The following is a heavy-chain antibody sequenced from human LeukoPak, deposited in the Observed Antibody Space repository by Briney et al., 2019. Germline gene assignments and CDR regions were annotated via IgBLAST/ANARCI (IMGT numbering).Heavy chain of an antibody. J-gene: IGHJ4*02. D-gene: IGHD6-13*01. CDR3: ARAGPSSSWHQFDY. Sequence: GGSLRLSCAASGFTFSSYEMNWVRQAPGKGLEWVSVIYSGGRTYYADSVKGRFTISRDNSKNTLYLQMNGLRAEDTAVYYCARAGPSSSWHQFDYWGQGTLVTVSS. CDR1: GFTFSSYE. CDR2: IYSGGRT. V-gene: IGHV3-66*01.